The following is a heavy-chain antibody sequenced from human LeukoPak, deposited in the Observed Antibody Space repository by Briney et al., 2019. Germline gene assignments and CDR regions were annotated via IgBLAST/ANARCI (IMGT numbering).Heavy chain of an antibody. V-gene: IGHV3-48*04. CDR1: GFTFSSYA. D-gene: IGHD3-22*01. CDR2: ISGSGSTI. CDR3: ARDFHYDSSGYYI. Sequence: PGGSLRLSCAASGFTFSSYAMSWVRQAPGKGLEWVSAISGSGSTIYYADSVKGRFTISRDNAKNSLYLQMNSLRAEDTAVYYCARDFHYDSSGYYIWGQGTLVTVSS. J-gene: IGHJ4*02.